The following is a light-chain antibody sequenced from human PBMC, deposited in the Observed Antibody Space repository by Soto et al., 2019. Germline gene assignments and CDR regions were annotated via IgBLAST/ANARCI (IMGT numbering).Light chain of an antibody. Sequence: SYELTQPPSVSVAPGQTARITCGGDNIGSKDVHWYQQKPGQAPVLVVYDDSDRPSGIPERFTGSNSGNTATLTVSTVEAGDEAVYYCQVWDSSADHHVIFGGGTQLTVL. CDR3: QVWDSSADHHVI. CDR1: NIGSKD. J-gene: IGLJ2*01. CDR2: DDS. V-gene: IGLV3-21*02.